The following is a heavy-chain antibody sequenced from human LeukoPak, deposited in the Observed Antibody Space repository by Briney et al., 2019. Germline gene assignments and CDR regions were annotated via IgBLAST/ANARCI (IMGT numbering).Heavy chain of an antibody. D-gene: IGHD3-10*01. CDR3: ARESLLWFGELLDYFDY. CDR1: GYTFTSYA. CDR2: INAGNGNT. V-gene: IGHV1-3*01. J-gene: IGHJ4*02. Sequence: ASVKVSCKASGYTFTSYAMHWVRQAPGQRLEWMGWINAGNGNTKYSQKFQGRVTITRDTSASTAYMELSSLRSEDTAVYYCARESLLWFGELLDYFDYWGQGTLVTVSS.